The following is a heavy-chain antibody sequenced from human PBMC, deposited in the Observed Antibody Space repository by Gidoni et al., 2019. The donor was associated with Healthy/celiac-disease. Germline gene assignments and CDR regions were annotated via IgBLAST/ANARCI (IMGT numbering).Heavy chain of an antibody. J-gene: IGHJ6*04. CDR2: IKHSGST. CDR1: GGSFSGYY. D-gene: IGHD4-17*01. CDR3: ARGLPYGVIYYYYYGMDV. Sequence: QVQLHQSGAVLFKPSETLFLTCAVYGGSFSGYYWSWIRQPPGKGLEWIGEIKHSGSTNYNPSIKSRVNISVDTSKNQFSLKLSSVTAADTAVYYCARGLPYGVIYYYYYGMDVWGKGTTVTVSS. V-gene: IGHV4-34*01.